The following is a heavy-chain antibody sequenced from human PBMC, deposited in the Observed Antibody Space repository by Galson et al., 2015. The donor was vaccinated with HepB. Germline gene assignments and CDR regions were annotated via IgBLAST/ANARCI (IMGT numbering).Heavy chain of an antibody. J-gene: IGHJ4*02. Sequence: TLSLTCTVSGGSISSGSYYWSWIRQPAGKGLEWNGRIYTSGSTNYNPSLKSRVTMSVDTSKNQFSLKLSSVTAADTAVYYCARGGYSYGPFDYWGQGTLVTVSS. CDR1: GGSISSGSYY. V-gene: IGHV4-61*02. CDR2: IYTSGST. CDR3: ARGGYSYGPFDY. D-gene: IGHD5-18*01.